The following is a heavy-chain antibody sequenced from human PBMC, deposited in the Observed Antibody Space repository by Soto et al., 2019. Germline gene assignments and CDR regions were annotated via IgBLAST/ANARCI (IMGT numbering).Heavy chain of an antibody. V-gene: IGHV4-39*01. J-gene: IGHJ4*01. CDR2: MYYDGST. CDR1: GTSISSGGTF. D-gene: IGHD2-15*01. CDR3: ARRRYSSGHSYLSQ. Sequence: PSETLSLTCTVSGTSISSGGTFWGWIRQSPGKGLEWMGNMYYDGSTTYNPSLKSRVSMSVDTSKNEISLTLTALTAADTAVYYWARRRYSSGHSYLSQWGLGTLVPVSS.